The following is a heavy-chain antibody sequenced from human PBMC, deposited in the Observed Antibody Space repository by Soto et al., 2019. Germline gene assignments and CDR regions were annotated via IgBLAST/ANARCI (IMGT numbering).Heavy chain of an antibody. Sequence: SETLSLTCTVSGGSISSGAYYWGWIRQHPGKGREWIGYIPHRGTAYYTPSLKSRVSLSVDPSKSQFSLNVTSLTAADTAVYYCARVSATGTRWFDPWGPGTLVTVSS. J-gene: IGHJ5*02. CDR2: IPHRGTA. CDR1: GGSISSGAYY. CDR3: ARVSATGTRWFDP. V-gene: IGHV4-31*03. D-gene: IGHD6-13*01.